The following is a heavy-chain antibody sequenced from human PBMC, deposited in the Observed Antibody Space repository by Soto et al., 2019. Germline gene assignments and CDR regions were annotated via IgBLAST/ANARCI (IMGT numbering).Heavy chain of an antibody. J-gene: IGHJ5*02. CDR1: GGSISRGGYY. CDR2: TYNSVST. Sequence: QVQLQESGPGLVKPSETLSLTCTVSGGSISRGGYYWSWIRQNPGKGLERIGYTYNSVSTYYNPSLKSRVTISVDTSKNQFSLKLTSVTAADTAVYYCARDPAPWGQGTLVTVSS. CDR3: ARDPAP. V-gene: IGHV4-31*03.